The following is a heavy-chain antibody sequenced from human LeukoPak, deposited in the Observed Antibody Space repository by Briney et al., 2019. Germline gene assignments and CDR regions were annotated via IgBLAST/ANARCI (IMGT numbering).Heavy chain of an antibody. D-gene: IGHD2-2*01. CDR1: GGSFSGYY. CDR3: AKGCSRTSCYAQSDD. Sequence: SETLSLTCAVYGGSFSGYYWSWIRQPPGKGLEGIGEINHSGSTNYNPSLKSRVTISVDTSKNQFYLKLSSVTAADTAVYYCAKGCSRTSCYAQSDDWGKGTPVTVSS. V-gene: IGHV4-34*01. CDR2: INHSGST. J-gene: IGHJ4*01.